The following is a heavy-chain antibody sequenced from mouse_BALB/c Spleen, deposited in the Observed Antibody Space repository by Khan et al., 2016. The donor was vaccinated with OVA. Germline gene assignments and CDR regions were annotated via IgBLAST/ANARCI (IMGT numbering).Heavy chain of an antibody. J-gene: IGHJ2*01. V-gene: IGHV1S132*01. CDR3: ARGEALYYFDY. CDR1: GYIFTSYW. CDR2: IYPGTDNT. Sequence: QVQLQQSGAELVRPGASVKLSCKTSGYIFTSYWIHWVKQRSGQGLEWIARIYPGTDNTYYNEKLKDKATLTADKSSSTAYLQLSSLKSEDSAVYFYARGEALYYFDYWGQGTTLTVSS. D-gene: IGHD1-1*01.